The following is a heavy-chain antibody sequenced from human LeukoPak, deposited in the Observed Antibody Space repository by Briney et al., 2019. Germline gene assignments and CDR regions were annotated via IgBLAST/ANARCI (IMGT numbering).Heavy chain of an antibody. CDR2: ISSSGRNI. CDR1: GFTFSSYS. V-gene: IGHV3-21*04. D-gene: IGHD3-10*02. Sequence: PGGSLRLSCAASGFTFSSYSMNWVRQAPGKGLEWVSCISSSGRNIYYTDSVKGRFSMSRDNAKNSLYLQVYRLRAEDTVVYYCAELGITMIGGVWGKGTTVTISS. J-gene: IGHJ6*04. CDR3: AELGITMIGGV.